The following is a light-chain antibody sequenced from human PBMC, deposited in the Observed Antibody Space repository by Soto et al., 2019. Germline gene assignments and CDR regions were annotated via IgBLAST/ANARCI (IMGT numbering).Light chain of an antibody. V-gene: IGKV3-11*01. CDR1: QSVSSY. Sequence: EIVLTQSPATLSLSPGERATLSCRASQSVSSYLAWYQQKPGQAPRLLIYDASNRATGIPARFSGSGSGTDFTLTISSLEPEDFAVYYCQQRSNWPPLTFGQGTRLRL. CDR3: QQRSNWPPLT. J-gene: IGKJ5*01. CDR2: DAS.